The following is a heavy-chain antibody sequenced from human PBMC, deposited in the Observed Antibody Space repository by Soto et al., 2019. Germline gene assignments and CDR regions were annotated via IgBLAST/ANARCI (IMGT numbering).Heavy chain of an antibody. V-gene: IGHV3-11*01. CDR1: GFTFSDYY. Sequence: QVQLVESGGGLVKPGGSLRLSCAASGFTFSDYYFNWIRQAPGKGLEWVSYISNSGSAIYYADSVKGRFTISRDNAKNSLYLQVNSLRAEDMTVYYCVRGYYYDSSGYYFDYWGQGTLVTVSS. D-gene: IGHD3-22*01. J-gene: IGHJ4*02. CDR2: ISNSGSAI. CDR3: VRGYYYDSSGYYFDY.